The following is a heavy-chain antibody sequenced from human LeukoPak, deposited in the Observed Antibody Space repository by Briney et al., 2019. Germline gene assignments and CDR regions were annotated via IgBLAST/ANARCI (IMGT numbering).Heavy chain of an antibody. Sequence: PGGSLRLSCAASGFTFSSYNMNWVRQAPGKGLEWVSSIFPSGGEIHYADSVRGRFTISRDNSKSTLSLQMSSLRAEDTAIYYCATYRQVLLPFESWGQGTLVTVSS. D-gene: IGHD2-8*02. J-gene: IGHJ4*02. V-gene: IGHV3-23*01. CDR1: GFTFSSYN. CDR3: ATYRQVLLPFES. CDR2: IFPSGGEI.